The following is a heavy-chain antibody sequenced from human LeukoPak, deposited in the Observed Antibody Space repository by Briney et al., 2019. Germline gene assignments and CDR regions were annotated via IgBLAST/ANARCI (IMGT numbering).Heavy chain of an antibody. J-gene: IGHJ5*02. Sequence: PGGSLRLSCGASGFTVSTNYMSWVRQAPGKGLEWVAVISYDGTNRYYADSVKGRFTISRDNSKNTLYLQMNSLRAEDTAVYYCARGRGFDPWGQGTLVTVSS. CDR3: ARGRGFDP. CDR1: GFTVSTNY. V-gene: IGHV3-30*03. CDR2: ISYDGTNR.